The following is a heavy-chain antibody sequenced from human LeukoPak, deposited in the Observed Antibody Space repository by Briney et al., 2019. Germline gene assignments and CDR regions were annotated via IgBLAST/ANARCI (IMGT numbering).Heavy chain of an antibody. D-gene: IGHD2-21*02. V-gene: IGHV3-7*04. CDR3: ARDQWRLFDY. CDR2: IKQDGSGK. CDR1: GFTFSSYW. J-gene: IGHJ4*02. Sequence: GGSLRLSCAASGFTFSSYWMSWVRQAPGKGLEWVAKIKQDGSGKYYVDSVKGRFTISRDNAKNLLYLQMNSLRAEDTAVYYCARDQWRLFDYWGQGTLVTVSS.